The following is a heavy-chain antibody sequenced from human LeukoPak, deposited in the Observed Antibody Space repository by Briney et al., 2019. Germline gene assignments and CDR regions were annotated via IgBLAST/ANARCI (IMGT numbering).Heavy chain of an antibody. D-gene: IGHD2/OR15-2a*01. CDR3: ARDYLSY. V-gene: IGHV3-30*04. CDR2: ISYDGSNK. J-gene: IGHJ4*02. Sequence: GGSLRLSCAASGFSFSSYAMSWVRQAPGKGLEWVAVISYDGSNKYYADSVKGRFTISRDNSKNTLYLQMNSLRAEDTAVYYCARDYLSYWGQGTLVTVSS. CDR1: GFSFSSYA.